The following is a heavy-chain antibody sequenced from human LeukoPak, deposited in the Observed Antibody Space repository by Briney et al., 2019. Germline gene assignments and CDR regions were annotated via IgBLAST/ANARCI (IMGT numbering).Heavy chain of an antibody. CDR3: AKAGEYYDSSVYYYFDY. V-gene: IGHV3-23*01. CDR2: ISGSGGST. J-gene: IGHJ4*02. Sequence: GGSLRLSCAASGFTFSNYAMSWVRQAPGKGLEWVSVISGSGGSTYSADSVKGRFTISRDNSKNTLYLQMISLRAEDTAVYYCAKAGEYYDSSVYYYFDYWGQGTLVIVSS. D-gene: IGHD3-22*01. CDR1: GFTFSNYA.